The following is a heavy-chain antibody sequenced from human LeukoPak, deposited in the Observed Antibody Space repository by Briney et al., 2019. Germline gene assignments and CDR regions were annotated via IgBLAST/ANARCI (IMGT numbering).Heavy chain of an antibody. CDR3: ARNPEITSRYYYYMDV. CDR2: IIPIFGTA. J-gene: IGHJ6*03. V-gene: IGHV1-69*13. D-gene: IGHD2-2*01. CDR1: GGTFSSYA. Sequence: SVKVSCKASGGTFSSYAISWVRQAPGQGLEWMGGIIPIFGTANYAQKFQGRVTITADESTSTAYMELSSLRSEDTAVYYCARNPEITSRYYYYMDVWGKGTTVTISS.